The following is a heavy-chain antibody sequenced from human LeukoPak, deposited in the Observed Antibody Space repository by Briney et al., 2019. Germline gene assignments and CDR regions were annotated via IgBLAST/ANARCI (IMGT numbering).Heavy chain of an antibody. CDR2: ISGSGGST. V-gene: IGHV3-23*01. J-gene: IGHJ6*02. D-gene: IGHD3-3*01. CDR1: GFTFSSYA. CDR3: AKEREDYDFWSGYYNYYYGMDV. Sequence: GGSLRLSCAASGFTFSSYAMSWVRQAPGKGLEWVSAISGSGGSTYYADSVKGRFTISRDNSKNTLYLQMNSLRAEDTAVYYCAKEREDYDFWSGYYNYYYGMDVWGQGTTATVSS.